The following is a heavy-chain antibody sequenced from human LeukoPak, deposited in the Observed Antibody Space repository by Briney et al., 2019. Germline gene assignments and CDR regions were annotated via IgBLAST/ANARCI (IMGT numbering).Heavy chain of an antibody. V-gene: IGHV3-48*04. D-gene: IGHD4-23*01. CDR1: GFTFSSYS. Sequence: PGGSLRLSCAASGFTFSSYSMNWVRQAPGKGLEWVSYIISSSSTIYYADSVKGRFTISRDNAKNSLYLQMNSLRAEDTAVYYCASLSLRWSDYWGQGTLVTVSS. CDR2: IISSSSTI. J-gene: IGHJ4*02. CDR3: ASLSLRWSDY.